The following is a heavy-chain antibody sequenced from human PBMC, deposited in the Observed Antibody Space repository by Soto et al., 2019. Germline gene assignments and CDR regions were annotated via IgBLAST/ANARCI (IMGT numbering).Heavy chain of an antibody. Sequence: QVQLVQSGAEVKKPGASVKVSCKASGYTFTSYDISWVRQATGQGLEWMGWMNPNSGNTGYAQKFQGRVTMTRNTCISTAYMELSSLRSEDTAVYYCARRKSGTFFDYYYYGMDVWGQGTTVTVSS. D-gene: IGHD3-16*01. CDR2: MNPNSGNT. V-gene: IGHV1-8*01. CDR1: GYTFTSYD. J-gene: IGHJ6*02. CDR3: ARRKSGTFFDYYYYGMDV.